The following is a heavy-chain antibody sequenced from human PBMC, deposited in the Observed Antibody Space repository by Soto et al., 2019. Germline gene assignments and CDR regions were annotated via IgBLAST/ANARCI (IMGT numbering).Heavy chain of an antibody. CDR3: ARAGYCSGGTCFHGNCDY. CDR2: INPNGGST. V-gene: IGHV1-46*01. D-gene: IGHD2-15*01. J-gene: IGHJ4*02. Sequence: QVQLVQSGAEVKRPGASVKVSCKASGYTFTTYYMHWVRQAPGQGLEWLGKINPNGGSTTYAQKFQGRGTMTRDTSTSTVYLELSSLRCEDTAVYYCARAGYCSGGTCFHGNCDYWGQGTLVTVSA. CDR1: GYTFTTYY.